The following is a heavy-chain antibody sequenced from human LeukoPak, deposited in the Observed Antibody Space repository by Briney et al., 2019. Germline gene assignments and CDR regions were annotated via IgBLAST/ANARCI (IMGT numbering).Heavy chain of an antibody. Sequence: SETLSLTCTVSGGSLSSSSYYWGWIRQPPGKGLEWIGSIYYTGSTYYNPSLKSRVTISVDTSKNQFSLKLSSVTAADTAVYYCASFGGGSATFDYWGQGTLVTVPS. CDR3: ASFGGGSATFDY. J-gene: IGHJ4*02. CDR2: IYYTGST. D-gene: IGHD6-25*01. V-gene: IGHV4-39*01. CDR1: GGSLSSSSYY.